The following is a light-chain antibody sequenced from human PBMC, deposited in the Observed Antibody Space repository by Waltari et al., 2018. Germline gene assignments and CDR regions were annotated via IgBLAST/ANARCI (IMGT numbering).Light chain of an antibody. V-gene: IGLV1-44*01. J-gene: IGLJ3*02. Sequence: QSVLTQPPSVSGTPGPRVTISCSGSNSNIGINFVNWYQQPPGQAPKLLIYNDNQGPSGFPYRFSASKSGTSAALAITGLQSEDEADYYCAVWDDSLGGVFGGGTKLTVL. CDR2: NDN. CDR1: NSNIGINF. CDR3: AVWDDSLGGV.